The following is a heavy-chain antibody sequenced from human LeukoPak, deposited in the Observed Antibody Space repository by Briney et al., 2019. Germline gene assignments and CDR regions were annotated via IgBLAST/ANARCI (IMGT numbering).Heavy chain of an antibody. Sequence: PGGSLRLSCAASGFTFRSYAMSWVRQAPGKGLEWVGNIKQDGSEKRYADSVRGRFTISRDNAQTSLYLQMNSLRAEDTAVYYCARASDPWLQLTWGQGTLVTVSS. CDR2: IKQDGSEK. CDR1: GFTFRSYA. J-gene: IGHJ5*02. D-gene: IGHD5-24*01. CDR3: ARASDPWLQLT. V-gene: IGHV3-7*05.